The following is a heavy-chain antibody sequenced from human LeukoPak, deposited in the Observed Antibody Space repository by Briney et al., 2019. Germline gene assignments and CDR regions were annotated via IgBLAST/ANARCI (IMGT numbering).Heavy chain of an antibody. CDR2: IRYNGRTT. D-gene: IGHD2-15*01. CDR1: GFTFSSYS. V-gene: IGHV3-30*02. Sequence: PGGSLRLSCAASGFTFSSYSMDWVRQAPGKGLEWVAFIRYNGRTTYYADSVKGRFTISRDNSENTVFLQMYSLRAEGTAAYYCAKDGVAAQYFQHWGQGTLVTVSS. CDR3: AKDGVAAQYFQH. J-gene: IGHJ1*01.